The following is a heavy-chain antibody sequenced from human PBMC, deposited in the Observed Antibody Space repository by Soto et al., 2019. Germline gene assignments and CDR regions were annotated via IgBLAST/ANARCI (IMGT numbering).Heavy chain of an antibody. CDR2: ISGSGGST. CDR3: ANEVASIAAAGRGRP. Sequence: GALRLSCAASGFTFSSYAMSWVRQAPGKGLEWVSAISGSGGSTYYADSVKGRFTISRDNSKNTLYLQMNSLRAEDTAVYYCANEVASIAAAGRGRPWGQGTLVTVSS. CDR1: GFTFSSYA. V-gene: IGHV3-23*01. D-gene: IGHD6-13*01. J-gene: IGHJ5*02.